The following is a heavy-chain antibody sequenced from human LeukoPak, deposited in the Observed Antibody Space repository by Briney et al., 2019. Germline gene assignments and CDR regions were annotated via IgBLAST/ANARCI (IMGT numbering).Heavy chain of an antibody. Sequence: KASETLSLTCTVSGGSISSGSYYWSWIRQPAGKGLEWIGRIYTSGSTNYNPSLKSRVTISVDTSKNQFSLKLSSVTAADTAVYYCAGAEHDDFWSGYFDYWGQGTLVTVSS. V-gene: IGHV4-61*02. CDR1: GGSISSGSYY. D-gene: IGHD3-3*01. J-gene: IGHJ4*02. CDR2: IYTSGST. CDR3: AGAEHDDFWSGYFDY.